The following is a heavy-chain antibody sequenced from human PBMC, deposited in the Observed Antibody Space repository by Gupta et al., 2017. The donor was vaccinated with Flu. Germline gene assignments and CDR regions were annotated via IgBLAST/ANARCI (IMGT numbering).Heavy chain of an antibody. CDR3: AREVVNNRLDP. J-gene: IGHJ5*02. V-gene: IGHV3-74*01. Sequence: ELQLVESGGGLVQPGGSLRLLCAGSGFHFSGHFMHWVRQAPGQGLVWVARIRFDGTATSYADSVKGRFTISRDNAKNTLYLQMNSLSPEDTALYYCAREVVNNRLDPWGQGTLVTVAS. CDR1: GFHFSGHF. D-gene: IGHD2-15*01. CDR2: IRFDGTAT.